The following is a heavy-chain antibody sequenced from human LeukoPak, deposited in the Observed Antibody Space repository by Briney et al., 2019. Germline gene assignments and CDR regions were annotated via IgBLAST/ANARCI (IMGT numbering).Heavy chain of an antibody. D-gene: IGHD5-18*01. J-gene: IGHJ4*02. CDR1: GYTFTGYY. CDR2: INPNSGGT. CDR3: ARDLGLQLCLVPDY. Sequence: ASEKVSCKASGYTFTGYYMHWVRQAPGQGLEWMGWINPNSGGTNYAQKFQGRVTMTRDTSISTAYMELSRLRSDDTAVYYCARDLGLQLCLVPDYWGQGTLVTVSS. V-gene: IGHV1-2*02.